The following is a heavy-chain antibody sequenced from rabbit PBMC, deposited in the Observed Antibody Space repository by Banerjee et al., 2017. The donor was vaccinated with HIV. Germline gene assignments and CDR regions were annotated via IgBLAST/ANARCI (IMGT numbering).Heavy chain of an antibody. CDR1: GFDFSSYY. Sequence: QLKESGGGLVQPGGSLKLSCKASGFDFSSYYMSWVRQAPGKGLEWIGYIDPVFGSTYYASWVNGRFTISLDNAQNTVFLQMTSLTAADTATYFCARADYSSGWGFRLWGPGTLVTVS. J-gene: IGHJ4*01. D-gene: IGHD4-1*01. CDR2: IDPVFGST. CDR3: ARADYSSGWGFRL. V-gene: IGHV1S7*01.